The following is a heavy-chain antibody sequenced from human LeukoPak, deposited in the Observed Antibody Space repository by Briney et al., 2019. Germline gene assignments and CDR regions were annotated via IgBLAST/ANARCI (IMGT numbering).Heavy chain of an antibody. D-gene: IGHD4-17*01. Sequence: ASVKVSCKASGYTFTGYYMHWVRQAPGQGPEWMGWINPNSGGTNYAQKFQGRVTMTRDTSISTAYMELSRLRSDDTAVYYCARADYGDYGGIDYWGQGTLVTVSS. V-gene: IGHV1-2*02. CDR1: GYTFTGYY. CDR2: INPNSGGT. CDR3: ARADYGDYGGIDY. J-gene: IGHJ4*02.